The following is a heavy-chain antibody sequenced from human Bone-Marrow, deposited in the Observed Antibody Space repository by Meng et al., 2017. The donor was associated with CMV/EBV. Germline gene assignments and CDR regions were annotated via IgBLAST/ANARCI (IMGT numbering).Heavy chain of an antibody. CDR1: GGSISSSSYY. V-gene: IGHV4-39*07. D-gene: IGHD2-2*02. J-gene: IGHJ5*02. CDR2: INHSGST. CDR3: ARARIVVVPAAISWFDP. Sequence: SETLSLTCTVSGGSISSSSYYWGWIRQPPGKGLEWIGEINHSGSTNYNPSLKSRVTISVDTSKNQFSLKLSSVTAADTAVYYCARARIVVVPAAISWFDPWGQGTLVTVSS.